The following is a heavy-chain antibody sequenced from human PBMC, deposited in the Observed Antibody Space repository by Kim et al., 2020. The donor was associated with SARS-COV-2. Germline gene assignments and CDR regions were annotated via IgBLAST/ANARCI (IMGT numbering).Heavy chain of an antibody. CDR2: YI. V-gene: IGHV3-21*01. J-gene: IGHJ4*02. CDR3: ARVSYHYFDY. Sequence: YIYYADSVKGRFTISRDNAKNSLYLQMNSLRAEDTAVYYCARVSYHYFDYWGQGTLVTVSS.